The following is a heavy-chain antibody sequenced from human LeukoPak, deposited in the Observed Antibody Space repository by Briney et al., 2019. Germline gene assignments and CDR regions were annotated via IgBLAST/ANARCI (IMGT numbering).Heavy chain of an antibody. CDR3: AKERSHGLFFDY. D-gene: IGHD4-17*01. Sequence: GISVSGVSTDYADSVKGRFTISRDKSKNTLHLQMNTLRAEDTAVYFCAKERSHGLFFDYWGQGSPVTVSS. V-gene: IGHV3-23*01. J-gene: IGHJ4*02. CDR2: ISVSGVST.